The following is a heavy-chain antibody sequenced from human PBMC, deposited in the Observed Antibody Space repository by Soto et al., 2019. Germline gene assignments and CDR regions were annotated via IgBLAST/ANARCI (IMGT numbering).Heavy chain of an antibody. CDR3: ARDSSGWYYLDYYYYYMDV. CDR1: GGTFSSYT. V-gene: IGHV1-69*08. J-gene: IGHJ6*03. CDR2: IIPILGIA. Sequence: QVQLVQSGAEVKKPGSSVKVSCTASGGTFSSYTISWVRQAPGQGLEWMGRIIPILGIANYAQKFQGRVTITADKSTSTAYMELSSLRSEDTAVYYCARDSSGWYYLDYYYYYMDVWGKGTTVTVSS. D-gene: IGHD6-19*01.